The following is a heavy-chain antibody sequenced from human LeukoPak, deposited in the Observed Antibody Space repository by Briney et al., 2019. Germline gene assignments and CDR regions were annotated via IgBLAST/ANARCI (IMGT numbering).Heavy chain of an antibody. D-gene: IGHD6-19*01. CDR2: ISAYDGHT. J-gene: IGHJ4*02. Sequence: ASVKVSCKTSGYTFTNYGISWVRQAPGQGLEWVGWISAYDGHTNYAQKLQDRVTMTTDTSTSTAFMELRNLRSDDTAVFYCATSYSSGWCRLLWYWGQGTLVTVSS. CDR1: GYTFTNYG. V-gene: IGHV1-18*01. CDR3: ATSYSSGWCRLLWY.